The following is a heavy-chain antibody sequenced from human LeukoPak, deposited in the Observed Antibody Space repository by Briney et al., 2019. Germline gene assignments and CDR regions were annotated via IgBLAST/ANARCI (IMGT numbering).Heavy chain of an antibody. Sequence: SETLSLTCAVYGGSFGGYYWSWIRQPPGKGLEWIGEINHSGSTNYNPSLKRRVTISVDTSKNQFSLKLSSVTAADTAVYYCARGVRNDYVWGSASRYFQHWGQGTLVTVSS. CDR2: INHSGST. J-gene: IGHJ1*01. D-gene: IGHD3-16*01. V-gene: IGHV4-34*01. CDR3: ARGVRNDYVWGSASRYFQH. CDR1: GGSFGGYY.